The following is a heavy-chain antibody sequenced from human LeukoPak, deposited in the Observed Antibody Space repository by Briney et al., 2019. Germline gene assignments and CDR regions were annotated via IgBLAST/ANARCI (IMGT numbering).Heavy chain of an antibody. CDR3: ARSPRDENLFDY. CDR2: IYTSGST. CDR1: GGSISSYY. J-gene: IGHJ4*02. V-gene: IGHV4-4*07. Sequence: SVTLSLTCSVSGGSISSYYWSWIRQPAGKGLEWIGRIYTSGSTNYNPSLKSRVTMSVDTSKNQFSLRLSSVTAADTAVYYCARSPRDENLFDYWGQGTLVTVSS. D-gene: IGHD5-24*01.